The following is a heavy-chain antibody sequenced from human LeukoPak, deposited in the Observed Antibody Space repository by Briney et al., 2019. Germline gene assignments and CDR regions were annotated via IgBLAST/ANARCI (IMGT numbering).Heavy chain of an antibody. CDR2: IYYSGST. Sequence: SETLSLTCTVSGGSISSGGYYWSWIRQHPGKGLEWIGYIYYSGSTYYNPSLKSRVTISVDTSKNQFSLKLSSVTAADTAVYYCARVMGISYSSSWYYFDYWGQGTLVTVSS. V-gene: IGHV4-31*03. D-gene: IGHD6-13*01. J-gene: IGHJ4*02. CDR3: ARVMGISYSSSWYYFDY. CDR1: GGSISSGGYY.